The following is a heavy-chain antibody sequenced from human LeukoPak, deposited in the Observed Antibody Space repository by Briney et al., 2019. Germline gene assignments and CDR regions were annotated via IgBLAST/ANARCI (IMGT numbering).Heavy chain of an antibody. D-gene: IGHD2-2*01. CDR1: GFTFSSYA. V-gene: IGHV3-30-3*01. CDR3: AKDTDCSSTSCPGGFDP. J-gene: IGHJ5*02. CDR2: ISYDGSNK. Sequence: RSLRLSCAASGFTFSSYAMHWVRQAPGKGLEWVAVISYDGSNKYYADSVKGRFTISRDNSKNTLYLQMNSLRAEDTAVYYCAKDTDCSSTSCPGGFDPWGQGTLVTVSS.